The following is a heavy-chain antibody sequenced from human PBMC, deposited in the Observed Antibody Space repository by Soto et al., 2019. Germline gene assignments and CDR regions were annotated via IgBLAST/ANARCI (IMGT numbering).Heavy chain of an antibody. Sequence: GGSLRLSCAASGITFTTYAMSWVRQAPGKGLEWVSTIAANVTNRHYADFVKGRFTISRDNSKNTLSLQMNSLRVEDTAIYYCAGDYLRLNSINGNFYSFGMDVWGQGTAVTVSS. V-gene: IGHV3-23*01. CDR2: IAANVTNR. J-gene: IGHJ6*02. CDR1: GITFTTYA. CDR3: AGDYLRLNSINGNFYSFGMDV. D-gene: IGHD4-17*01.